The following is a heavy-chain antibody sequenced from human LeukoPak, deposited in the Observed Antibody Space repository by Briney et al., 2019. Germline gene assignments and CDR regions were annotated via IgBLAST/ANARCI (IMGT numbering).Heavy chain of an antibody. CDR1: GFSFGSYW. Sequence: GGSLRLSCAASGFSFGSYWMSWVRQAPGKGLEWVANINQDGSEKYYEDSVKGRFTISRDNAKNSLYLQMNSLRAEDTAVYYCASYEQSVSNWYFDLWGRGTLVTVSP. CDR2: INQDGSEK. CDR3: ASYEQSVSNWYFDL. J-gene: IGHJ2*01. V-gene: IGHV3-7*05. D-gene: IGHD3-16*01.